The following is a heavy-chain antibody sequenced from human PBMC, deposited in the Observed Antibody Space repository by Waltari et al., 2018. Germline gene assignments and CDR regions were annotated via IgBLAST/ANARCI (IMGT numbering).Heavy chain of an antibody. CDR2: INHSGST. D-gene: IGHD3-10*01. Sequence: QVQLQQWGAGLLKRSETLSLTCAVYGGSFSGYYWRWLRQPPGKGLEWIVEINHSGSTNYNPSLKSRVTISVDTSKNQFSLKLSSVTAADTAVYYCARGPPYYYGSGSYYNVWGQGTLVTVSS. CDR3: ARGPPYYYGSGSYYNV. V-gene: IGHV4-34*01. J-gene: IGHJ4*02. CDR1: GGSFSGYY.